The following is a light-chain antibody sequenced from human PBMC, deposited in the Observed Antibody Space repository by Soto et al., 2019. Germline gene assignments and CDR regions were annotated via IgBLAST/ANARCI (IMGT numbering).Light chain of an antibody. V-gene: IGKV1-5*01. Sequence: DIQMTQSPSTLSASVGDRVTLTCRASQSIDSSLAWYQQKPRKGPKLLIYDASTLDSGVPSRCSGSGVGTEFARTISSLQPDDFATFYCQQYNSYGTFGQGTKLEI. CDR2: DAS. J-gene: IGKJ2*01. CDR1: QSIDSS. CDR3: QQYNSYGT.